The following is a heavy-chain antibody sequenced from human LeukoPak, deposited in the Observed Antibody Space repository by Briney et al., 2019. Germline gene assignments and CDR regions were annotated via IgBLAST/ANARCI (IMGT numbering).Heavy chain of an antibody. Sequence: PGGSLRLSCAASGFTFSSYAMSWVRQAPGKGLEWVSAISGSGGSTYYADSVKGRFTISRDNSKNTLYLQMNSLRAEDTAVYYCAQVGGPRRGYDLRFGYWGQGTLVTVSS. CDR3: AQVGGPRRGYDLRFGY. CDR2: ISGSGGST. J-gene: IGHJ4*02. V-gene: IGHV3-23*01. D-gene: IGHD3-10*01. CDR1: GFTFSSYA.